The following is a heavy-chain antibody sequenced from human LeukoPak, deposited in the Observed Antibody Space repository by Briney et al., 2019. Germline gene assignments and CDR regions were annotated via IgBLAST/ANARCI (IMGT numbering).Heavy chain of an antibody. CDR1: GDSVSSNSVT. CDR3: ARRLTQYDCFDP. Sequence: SQTLSLTCAISGDSVSSNSVTWNWIRQSPARGLEWLGRTYYRSTWYNDYAVSVRGRITANPDTSKYQFSLHLNSVTPEDTAVYYCARRLTQYDCFDPWGQGILVTVSS. D-gene: IGHD2-2*01. V-gene: IGHV6-1*01. CDR2: TYYRSTWYN. J-gene: IGHJ5*02.